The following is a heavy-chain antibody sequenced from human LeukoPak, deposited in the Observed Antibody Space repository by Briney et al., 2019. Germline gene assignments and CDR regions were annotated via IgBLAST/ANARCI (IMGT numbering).Heavy chain of an antibody. J-gene: IGHJ6*02. V-gene: IGHV3-30*18. CDR3: AKGGYYDSSGYYPLGDV. CDR1: GFTFSSYF. CDR2: ISYGGSNK. D-gene: IGHD3-22*01. Sequence: GSLRLSCTTSGFTFSSYFVHWVRQAPGKGLEWVAVISYGGSNKYYADSVKGRFTMSRDNSKNTLYLQMNSLRAEDTAVYYCAKGGYYDSSGYYPLGDVWGQGSTVTVSS.